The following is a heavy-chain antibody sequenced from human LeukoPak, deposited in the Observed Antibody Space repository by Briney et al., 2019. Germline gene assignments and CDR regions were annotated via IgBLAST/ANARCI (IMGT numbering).Heavy chain of an antibody. CDR3: ARDGGVYCGGDCSIDY. CDR2: ISSDGRRT. J-gene: IGHJ4*02. D-gene: IGHD2-21*02. V-gene: IGHV3-64*01. Sequence: GGSLRLSCAAPGFTFSSYAMHWVRQAPGKGLEYVSAISSDGRRTYYANSVKGRFTISRDNSKNTLYLQMGGLRAEDMAVYYCARDGGVYCGGDCSIDYWGQGTLVTVSS. CDR1: GFTFSSYA.